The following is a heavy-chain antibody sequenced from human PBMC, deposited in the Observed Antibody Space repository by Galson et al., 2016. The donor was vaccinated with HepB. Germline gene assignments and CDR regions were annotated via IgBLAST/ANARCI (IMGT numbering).Heavy chain of an antibody. J-gene: IGHJ2*01. CDR3: ARDQGGYFDL. CDR1: GGSVNSYNYY. CDR2: IYYSGST. Sequence: SETLSLTCTVSGGSVNSYNYYWSWIRQPPAKGLEWIGYIYYSGSTNYNPSLKSRVTISVDASKNQFSLRLTSVTAADTALYYCARDQGGYFDLWGRGALVTVSS. V-gene: IGHV4-61*01.